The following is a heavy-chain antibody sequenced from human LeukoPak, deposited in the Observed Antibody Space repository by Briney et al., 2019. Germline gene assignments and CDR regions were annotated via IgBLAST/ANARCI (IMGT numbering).Heavy chain of an antibody. V-gene: IGHV3-21*01. CDR2: ISSSSSYI. J-gene: IGHJ4*02. D-gene: IGHD6-19*01. Sequence: GGSLRLSCAASGFTFSSYSMNWVRQAPGKGLEWVSSISSSSSYIYYADSVKGRFTISRDNAKNSLYLQMNSLRAKDTAVYYCARPGLAVAGHYFDYWGQGTLVTVSS. CDR3: ARPGLAVAGHYFDY. CDR1: GFTFSSYS.